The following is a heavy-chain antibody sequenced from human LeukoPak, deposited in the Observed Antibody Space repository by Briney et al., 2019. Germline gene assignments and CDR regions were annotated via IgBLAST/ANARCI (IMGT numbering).Heavy chain of an antibody. CDR2: MYYTGTT. J-gene: IGHJ2*01. D-gene: IGHD3-16*01. V-gene: IGHV4-59*01. CDR1: GDSINGYF. Sequence: SETPSLTCTVSGDSINGYFWNWIRKPPGKGLEWIGYMYYTGTTNANPSLKSRVIISLDTSKNQVSLKLSSVAAADTAVYYCARSRSRRGDYWYFDLWGRGTLVTVSS. CDR3: ARSRSRRGDYWYFDL.